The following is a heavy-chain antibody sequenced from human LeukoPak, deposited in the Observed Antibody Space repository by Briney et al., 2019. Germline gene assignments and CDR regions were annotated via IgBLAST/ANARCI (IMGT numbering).Heavy chain of an antibody. CDR1: GGSISSGSYY. CDR2: IYTSGST. D-gene: IGHD5-12*01. Sequence: SETLSLTCTVSGGSISSGSYYWSWIRQPAGKGLEWIGRIYTSGSTNYNPSLKSRVTISVDTSKNQFSLKLSSVTAADTAVYYCARMTGDSGYGPDDAFDIWGQGTMVTVSS. CDR3: ARMTGDSGYGPDDAFDI. J-gene: IGHJ3*02. V-gene: IGHV4-61*02.